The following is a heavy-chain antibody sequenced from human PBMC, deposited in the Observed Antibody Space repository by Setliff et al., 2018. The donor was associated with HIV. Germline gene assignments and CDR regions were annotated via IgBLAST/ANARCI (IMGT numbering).Heavy chain of an antibody. D-gene: IGHD4-17*01. J-gene: IGHJ5*02. CDR2: INPSGGST. CDR3: ARSSGDYGWFDP. V-gene: IGHV1-46*01. Sequence: ASVKVSCKASGYTFTDYFMHWVRQAPGQGLEWMGIINPSGGSTSYAQKFQGRVTMTRDTSTSTVYMELSSLRSEDTAVYYCARSSGDYGWFDPWGQGTLVTVSS. CDR1: GYTFTDYF.